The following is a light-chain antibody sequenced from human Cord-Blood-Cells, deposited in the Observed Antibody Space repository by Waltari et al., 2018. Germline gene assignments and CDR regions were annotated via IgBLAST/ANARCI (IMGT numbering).Light chain of an antibody. CDR3: CSYAGSYTWV. J-gene: IGLJ3*02. Sequence: QSALTQPRSVSGSPGQSVTISCTGTSSDVGGYNYVSWYQQHPGKAPKLMIYDVSKRPCGVPDRFSGSQSGNTASLTISGLQAEDEADYYCCSYAGSYTWVFGGGTKLAVL. CDR1: SSDVGGYNY. CDR2: DVS. V-gene: IGLV2-11*01.